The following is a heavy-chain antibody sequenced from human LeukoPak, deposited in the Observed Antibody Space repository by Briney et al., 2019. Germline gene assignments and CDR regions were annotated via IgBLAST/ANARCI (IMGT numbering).Heavy chain of an antibody. V-gene: IGHV4-34*01. CDR2: INHSGST. CDR1: GGSFSGYY. J-gene: IGHJ5*02. D-gene: IGHD2-2*01. CDR3: ARGLTQRYCSSTSCSGPGWFDP. Sequence: PSETLSLTCAVYGGSFSGYYWSWIRQPPGKGLEWIGEINHSGSTNYNPSLKSRVTISVDTSKNQFSLKLSSVTAADTAVYYCARGLTQRYCSSTSCSGPGWFDPWGQGTLVTVSS.